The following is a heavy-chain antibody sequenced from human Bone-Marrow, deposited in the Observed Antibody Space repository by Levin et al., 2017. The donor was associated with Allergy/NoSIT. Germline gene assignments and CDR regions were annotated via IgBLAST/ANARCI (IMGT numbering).Heavy chain of an antibody. V-gene: IGHV3-11*01. CDR3: AKERVGRFED. CDR2: ITNSGSGT. D-gene: IGHD1-26*01. Sequence: GESLKISCAASGLTFSDYYMTWIRQVPGKGLEWVSYITNSGSGTYYADSVKGRFTISRDNAKDTLFLQMNSLRAEDTAVYYCAKERVGRFEDWGQGTLVTVSS. J-gene: IGHJ4*02. CDR1: GLTFSDYY.